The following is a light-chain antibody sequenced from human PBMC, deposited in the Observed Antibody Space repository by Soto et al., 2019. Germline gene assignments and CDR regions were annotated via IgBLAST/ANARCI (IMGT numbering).Light chain of an antibody. CDR2: QNT. V-gene: IGLV3-1*01. CDR3: QAWDRSTLWV. CDR1: ALGEKN. Sequence: SYELTQTPSVAVSPGQTATITCSGDALGEKNVCWHQQRPGQSPVMVILQNTKRPTLIPERFSGSNSGNTATLTISGTQAMAEAYSYFQAWDRSTLWVFGTGTKVTVL. J-gene: IGLJ1*01.